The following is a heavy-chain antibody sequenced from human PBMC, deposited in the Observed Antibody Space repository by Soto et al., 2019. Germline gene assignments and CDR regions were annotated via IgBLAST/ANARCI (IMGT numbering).Heavy chain of an antibody. J-gene: IGHJ4*02. Sequence: ASVKVSCKASGYTFTGYYMHWVRQAPGQGLEWMGWINPNSGGTNYAQRFQGGVTMTRDTSITTAYMEVSRLRSDDTAVYFCARGRQQLDYWGQGTLVTGSA. CDR3: ARGRQQLDY. D-gene: IGHD6-13*01. V-gene: IGHV1-2*02. CDR2: INPNSGGT. CDR1: GYTFTGYY.